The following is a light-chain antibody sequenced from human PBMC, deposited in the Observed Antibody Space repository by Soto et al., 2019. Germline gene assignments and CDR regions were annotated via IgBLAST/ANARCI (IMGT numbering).Light chain of an antibody. CDR1: QDISNY. J-gene: IGKJ4*01. V-gene: IGKV1-33*01. CDR2: DAS. Sequence: DIQMTQSPSSLSPSVGDRVTITCQASQDISNYLNWYHQKPGKAPKILIYDASVLEAGVPSRFSGGGSGTYFTLTISGLQAEDVATYYCQQFDNLPLTFGGGTKVEIK. CDR3: QQFDNLPLT.